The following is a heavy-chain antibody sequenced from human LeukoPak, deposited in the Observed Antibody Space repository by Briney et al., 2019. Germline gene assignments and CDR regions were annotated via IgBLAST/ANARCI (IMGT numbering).Heavy chain of an antibody. Sequence: GGSLRLSCAASGFTFSTYSMNWVRQAPGKGLEWVSSIISGTYIYYADSVKGRFTISRDNSKNTLYLQMNSLRAEDTAVYYCAKDQEMATIWNYWGQGTVVTVSS. CDR1: GFTFSTYS. D-gene: IGHD5-24*01. V-gene: IGHV3-21*04. CDR2: IISGTYI. CDR3: AKDQEMATIWNY. J-gene: IGHJ4*02.